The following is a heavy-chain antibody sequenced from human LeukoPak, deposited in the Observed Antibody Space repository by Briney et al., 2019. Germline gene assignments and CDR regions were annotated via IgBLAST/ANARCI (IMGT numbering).Heavy chain of an antibody. Sequence: PSETLSLTCTVSGGSISSSSYYWGWIRQPPGKGLEWIGSIYYSGSTYYNPSLKSRVTISVDTSKNQFSLKLSSVTAADTAVYYCARGAGVRGVSRYYYYMDVWGKGTTVTVSS. CDR2: IYYSGST. CDR1: GGSISSSSYY. CDR3: ARGAGVRGVSRYYYYMDV. V-gene: IGHV4-39*07. J-gene: IGHJ6*03. D-gene: IGHD3-10*01.